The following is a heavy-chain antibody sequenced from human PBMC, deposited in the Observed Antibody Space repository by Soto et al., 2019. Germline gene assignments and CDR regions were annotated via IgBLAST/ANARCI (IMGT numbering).Heavy chain of an antibody. CDR2: ISSSSSTI. Sequence: EVQLVESGGGLVQPGGSLRLSCAASGFTFSSYSMNWVRQAPGKGLEWVSYISSSSSTIYYADSVKGRFTIFRDNAKNSLYLPMNSLRDEDTAVYYCARGRYYYGMDVWGQGTTVTVSS. CDR1: GFTFSSYS. J-gene: IGHJ6*02. CDR3: ARGRYYYGMDV. V-gene: IGHV3-48*02.